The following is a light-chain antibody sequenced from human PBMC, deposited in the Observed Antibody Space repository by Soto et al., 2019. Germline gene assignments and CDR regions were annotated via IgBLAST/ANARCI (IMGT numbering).Light chain of an antibody. Sequence: DIQMTQSPSSLSASVGDRVTITCRASQGISSYLAWYQQKPGKVPKVLIYAASTLQSGVPSRFSGSGSGTDFTLTISSLQPEDAATYYCQQLNSYPETFGQGTKVDIK. CDR1: QGISSY. CDR3: QQLNSYPET. V-gene: IGKV1-27*01. CDR2: AAS. J-gene: IGKJ1*01.